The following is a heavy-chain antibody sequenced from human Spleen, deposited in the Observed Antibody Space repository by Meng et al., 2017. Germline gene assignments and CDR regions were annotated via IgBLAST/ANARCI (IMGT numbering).Heavy chain of an antibody. Sequence: QVQLKESGPGRVKPSGTLSLTCAVSGDSISSSDWWSWVRQPPGKGLEWIADIYRSGSTNYNPSLKSRVTISVDRSQNNLSLKLSSVTAADSAVYYCARGPTTMAHDFDYWGQGTLVTVSS. CDR1: GDSISSSDW. V-gene: IGHV4-4*02. CDR3: ARGPTTMAHDFDY. CDR2: IYRSGST. J-gene: IGHJ4*02. D-gene: IGHD4-11*01.